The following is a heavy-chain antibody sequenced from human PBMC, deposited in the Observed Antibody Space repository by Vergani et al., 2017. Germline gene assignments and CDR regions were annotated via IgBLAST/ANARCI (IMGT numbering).Heavy chain of an antibody. CDR2: IYYSGST. J-gene: IGHJ4*02. V-gene: IGHV4-31*03. CDR1: GGSISSGGYY. Sequence: QVQLQESGPGLVKPSQTLSLTCTVSGGSISSGGYYWSWIRQHPGKGLEWIGYIYYSGSTYYNPSLKSRVTISVDTSKNQFSLKRSSVTAADTAVYYCARALYGIAAAGGFDYWGQGTLVTVSS. D-gene: IGHD6-13*01. CDR3: ARALYGIAAAGGFDY.